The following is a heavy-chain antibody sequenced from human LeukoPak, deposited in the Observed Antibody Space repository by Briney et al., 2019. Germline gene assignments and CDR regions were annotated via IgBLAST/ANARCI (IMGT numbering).Heavy chain of an antibody. CDR2: IKSKTDGGTT. V-gene: IGHV3-15*01. CDR3: ARDRDDVLTYEY. Sequence: GGSLRLSCAASGFTFSNAWMSWVRQAPGKGLEWVGRIKSKTDGGTTDYAAPVKGRFTFSRDDPKNTPYLQMDSLKTDDTAVYYCARDRDDVLTYEYWGQGTLVTVSS. J-gene: IGHJ4*02. D-gene: IGHD3-9*01. CDR1: GFTFSNAW.